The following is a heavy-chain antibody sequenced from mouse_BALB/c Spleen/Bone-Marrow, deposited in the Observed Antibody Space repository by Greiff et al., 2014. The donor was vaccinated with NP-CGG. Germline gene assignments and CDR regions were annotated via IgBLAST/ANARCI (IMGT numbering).Heavy chain of an antibody. CDR2: ISSGGSYT. CDR3: ARRDYDYDGPWFAY. J-gene: IGHJ3*01. Sequence: EVKLMESGGDLVKPGGSLKLPCAASGFTFSSYGVSWVRQTPDKRLEWVATISSGGSYTYYPDSVKGRFTISRDNAKNTLYLQMSSLKSEDTAMYYCARRDYDYDGPWFAYWGQGTLVTVSA. D-gene: IGHD2-4*01. CDR1: GFTFSSYG. V-gene: IGHV5-6*02.